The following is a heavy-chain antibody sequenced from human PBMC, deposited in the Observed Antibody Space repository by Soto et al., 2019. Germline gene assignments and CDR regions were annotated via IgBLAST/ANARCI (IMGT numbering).Heavy chain of an antibody. CDR1: GFTFSSYA. CDR2: ISGSGGST. J-gene: IGHJ4*02. D-gene: IGHD1-26*01. CDR3: AKGLVEWELYYFDY. Sequence: PGGSLRLSCAASGFTFSSYAMSWVRQAPGKGLEWVSAISGSGGSTYYADSVKGRFTISRDNSKTTLYLQMNSLRAEDTAVYYCAKGLVEWELYYFDYWGQGTLVTVSS. V-gene: IGHV3-23*01.